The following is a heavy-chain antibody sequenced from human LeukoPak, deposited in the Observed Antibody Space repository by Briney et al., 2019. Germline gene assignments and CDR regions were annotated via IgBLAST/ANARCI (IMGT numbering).Heavy chain of an antibody. V-gene: IGHV4-34*01. Sequence: PSETLPLTCAVHGGSFSGYYWSWIRQPPGKGLEWIGEINHSGSTNYNPSLKSRVTISVDTSKNQFSLKLSSVTAADTAVYYCARGYDFWSGYGQLGFDPWGQGTLVTVSS. CDR2: INHSGST. J-gene: IGHJ5*02. D-gene: IGHD3-3*01. CDR3: ARGYDFWSGYGQLGFDP. CDR1: GGSFSGYY.